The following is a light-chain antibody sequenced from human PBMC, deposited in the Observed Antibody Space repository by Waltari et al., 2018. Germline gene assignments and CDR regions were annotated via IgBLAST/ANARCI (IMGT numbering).Light chain of an antibody. J-gene: IGLJ3*02. V-gene: IGLV1-47*01. CDR1: RSTIGSHY. CDR2: TNT. CDR3: ASWDDSLSGWV. Sequence: QSALTQPPSTSATPGQRVTISCSGSRSTIGSHYVYWYQQLPGTAPKLFIYTNTQGPPGVHDRCSASKSGTSASLAISGLQLEEEADYYCASWDDSLSGWVFGGGTKVTVL.